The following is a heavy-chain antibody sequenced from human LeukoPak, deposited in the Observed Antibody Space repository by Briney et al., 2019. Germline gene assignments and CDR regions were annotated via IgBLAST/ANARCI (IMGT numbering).Heavy chain of an antibody. J-gene: IGHJ4*02. CDR2: ISYDGSNK. CDR1: GFTFSSYA. Sequence: PGRSLRLSCAASGFTFSSYAMHWVRQAPGKGLEWVAVISYDGSNKYYADSVKGRFTISRDNSKNTLYLQMNSLRAEDTAVYYCARDDDCVWGSYRLNYWGQGTLVTVSS. V-gene: IGHV3-30-3*01. D-gene: IGHD3-16*02. CDR3: ARDDDCVWGSYRLNY.